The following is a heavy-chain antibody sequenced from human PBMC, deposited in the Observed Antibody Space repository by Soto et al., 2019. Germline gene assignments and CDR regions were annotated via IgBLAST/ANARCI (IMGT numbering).Heavy chain of an antibody. Sequence: PGGSLRLSCAASGFTFSSYAMSWVRQAPGKGLEWVSAIIGSGGSTYYADSVKGRFTISRDNSKNTLYLQMNSLRAEDTAVYYCAKAPPAPEMVILALGSNWFDPWGQGTLVTVSS. CDR3: AKAPPAPEMVILALGSNWFDP. V-gene: IGHV3-23*01. J-gene: IGHJ5*02. CDR1: GFTFSSYA. CDR2: IIGSGGST. D-gene: IGHD3-22*01.